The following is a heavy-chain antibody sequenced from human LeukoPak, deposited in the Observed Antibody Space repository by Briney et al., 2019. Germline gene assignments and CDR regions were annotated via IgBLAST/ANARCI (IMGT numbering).Heavy chain of an antibody. J-gene: IGHJ4*02. CDR3: AQGEEPKKIDY. D-gene: IGHD3-16*01. V-gene: IGHV4-61*01. CDR1: GDSVSSNSVT. Sequence: SQTLSLTCAISGDSVSSNSVTWNWIRQPPGKGLEWIGYIYYSGSTNYNPSLKSRVTISVDTSKNQFSLKLSSVTAADTAVYYCAQGEEPKKIDYWGQGTLVTVSS. CDR2: IYYSGST.